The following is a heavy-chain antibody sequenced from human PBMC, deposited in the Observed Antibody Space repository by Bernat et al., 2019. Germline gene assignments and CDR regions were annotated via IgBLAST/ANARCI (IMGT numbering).Heavy chain of an antibody. J-gene: IGHJ4*02. CDR1: GFTFSSYS. CDR2: ISSSSSYI. Sequence: EVQLVESGGGLVKPGGSLRLSCAASGFTFSSYSMNWVRQAPGKGLEWVSSISSSSSYISYADSVKGRFTISRDNAKNSLYLQMNSLRAEDTAVYYCANLPVGTTGTNFDYWGQGTLVTVSS. CDR3: ANLPVGTTGTNFDY. V-gene: IGHV3-21*01. D-gene: IGHD1-1*01.